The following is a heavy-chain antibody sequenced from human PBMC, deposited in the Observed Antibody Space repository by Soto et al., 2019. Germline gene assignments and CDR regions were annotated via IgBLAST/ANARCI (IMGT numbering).Heavy chain of an antibody. CDR2: IIPIFGTS. Sequence: SVKVSCKASGGTFSSYAISWVRQAPGQGLEWMGGIIPIFGTSNYAQEFQGRVTITADESTNTAYMELSSLRSEDTAVYYCAREGLVLVPTTVNSDYSYYAMDVWGQGTTVSVSS. CDR3: AREGLVLVPTTVNSDYSYYAMDV. V-gene: IGHV1-69*13. J-gene: IGHJ6*02. D-gene: IGHD2-2*01. CDR1: GGTFSSYA.